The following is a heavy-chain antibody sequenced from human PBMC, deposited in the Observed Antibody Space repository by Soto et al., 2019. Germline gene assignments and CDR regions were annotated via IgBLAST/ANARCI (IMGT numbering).Heavy chain of an antibody. CDR1: EYSFGDYY. CDR3: VRDAPSNQSIFDL. J-gene: IGHJ4*02. V-gene: IGHV1-2*02. CDR2: INLNDGGT. Sequence: VSVKVSCKPSEYSFGDYYLHWVRQAPEQGLEWMGWINLNDGGTNSPRKFQGRLTMTRDKSITTVYMELSRLRSDDTAVYFCVRDAPSNQSIFDLWGPGTLFTVRS. D-gene: IGHD2-2*01.